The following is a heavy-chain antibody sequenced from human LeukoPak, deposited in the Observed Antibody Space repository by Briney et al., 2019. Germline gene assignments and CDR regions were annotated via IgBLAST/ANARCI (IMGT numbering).Heavy chain of an antibody. CDR1: GYTFTGYY. CDR2: INPNSGGT. V-gene: IGHV1-2*02. CDR3: ARGSDY. Sequence: ASVKVSCKASGYTFTGYYMHWVRQAPGQGLEWMGWINPNSGGTNYAQKFQGRVTMTTDTSTSTAYMELRSLRSDDTAVFYCARGSDYWGQGTLVTVSS. J-gene: IGHJ4*02.